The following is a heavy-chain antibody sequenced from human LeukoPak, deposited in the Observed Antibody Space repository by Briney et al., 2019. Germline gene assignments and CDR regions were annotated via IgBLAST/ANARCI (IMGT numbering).Heavy chain of an antibody. Sequence: QTGGSLRLSCAASGFSFSTYSMHWVRQAPGKGLEWVSFIQSHGSPTYYADSVKGRFTISRDNSMDTLYLQMNSLRAEDTAVYYCAKDPTLLWFGELCYFDYWGQGTLVTVSS. V-gene: IGHV3-30*02. J-gene: IGHJ4*02. CDR2: IQSHGSPT. D-gene: IGHD3-10*01. CDR1: GFSFSTYS. CDR3: AKDPTLLWFGELCYFDY.